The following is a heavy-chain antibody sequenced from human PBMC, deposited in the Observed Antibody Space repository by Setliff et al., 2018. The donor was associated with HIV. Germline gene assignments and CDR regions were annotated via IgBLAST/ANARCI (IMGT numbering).Heavy chain of an antibody. V-gene: IGHV1-2*02. Sequence: GASVKVSCKASGYTFTDYYIHWVRQAPGHGLEWVGWINPNSGGTNYAQKFQGRVTMTRDTSISTAYMELSRLRSDDTAVYYCARPLVVPAAMSEGVAFDIWGQGTMVTVSS. D-gene: IGHD2-2*01. J-gene: IGHJ3*02. CDR3: ARPLVVPAAMSEGVAFDI. CDR2: INPNSGGT. CDR1: GYTFTDYY.